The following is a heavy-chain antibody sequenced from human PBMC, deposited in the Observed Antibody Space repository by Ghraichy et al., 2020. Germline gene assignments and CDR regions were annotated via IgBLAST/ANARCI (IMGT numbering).Heavy chain of an antibody. CDR2: IYYSGST. CDR3: ARLRREQWLVLYSRANFGY. D-gene: IGHD6-19*01. J-gene: IGHJ4*02. Sequence: SETLSLTCTVSGGSISSSSYYWGWIRQPPGKGLEWIGSIYYSGSTYYNPSLKSRVTISVDTSKNQFSLKLSSVTAADTAVYYCARLRREQWLVLYSRANFGYWGQGPLLTV. V-gene: IGHV4-39*01. CDR1: GGSISSSSYY.